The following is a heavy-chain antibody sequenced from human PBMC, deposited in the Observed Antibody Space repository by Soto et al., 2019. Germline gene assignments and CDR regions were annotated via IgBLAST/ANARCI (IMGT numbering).Heavy chain of an antibody. V-gene: IGHV3-33*01. J-gene: IGHJ4*01. Sequence: QMQLLESGGGVVQPGTSLRLSCAAVSVFSFDDYVIHLIRQAPGKGLEWVGGLLRDGSNVHYGDSVRGRFTISRDNLKRTLSLQMNRLRVEDTAFYYRGCKLGGKTGIDYCGRGTLVTVA. CDR2: LLRDGSNV. D-gene: IGHD3-16*01. CDR3: GCKLGGKTGIDY. CDR1: VFSFDDYV.